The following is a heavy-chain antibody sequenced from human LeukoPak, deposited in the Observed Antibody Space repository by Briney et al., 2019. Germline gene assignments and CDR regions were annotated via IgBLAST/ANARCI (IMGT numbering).Heavy chain of an antibody. V-gene: IGHV3-23*01. CDR1: GFIFRNYA. CDR3: ARRKDSSGSGAFDI. D-gene: IGHD6-25*01. CDR2: ISGGVGST. Sequence: GGSLRLSCAASGFIFRNYAMSWVRQAPGKGLEWVSVISGGVGSTYYADSVKGRFTISRDNAKNSLYLQMNSLRAEDTAVYYCARRKDSSGSGAFDIWGQGTMVTVSS. J-gene: IGHJ3*02.